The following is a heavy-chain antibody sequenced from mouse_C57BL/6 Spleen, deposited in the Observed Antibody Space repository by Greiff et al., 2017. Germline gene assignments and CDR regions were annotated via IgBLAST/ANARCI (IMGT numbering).Heavy chain of an antibody. V-gene: IGHV1-15*01. J-gene: IGHJ2*01. CDR3: TRGDSSGYDYFDY. CDR2: IDPEAGGT. CDR1: GYTFTDYE. D-gene: IGHD3-2*02. Sequence: QVQLQQSGAELVRPGASVTLSCKASGYTFTDYEMHWVKQTPVHGLEWIGAIDPEAGGTAYNQKFKGKAILTADKSSSTAYMALRSLTSEDSAVYYCTRGDSSGYDYFDYWGQGTTLTVSS.